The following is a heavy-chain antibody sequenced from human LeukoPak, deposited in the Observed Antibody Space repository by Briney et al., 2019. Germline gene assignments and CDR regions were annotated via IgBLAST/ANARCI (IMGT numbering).Heavy chain of an antibody. Sequence: PETLSLTCTVSGGSISTYCRSWIRQPPGKGLEWIGNIYYSGSTNYNPSLKSRVTISLDTSKNQYSLKLSSVTAADTAVYYCARGVTWTYFYLWGAGGPLTVSS. D-gene: IGHD3/OR15-3a*01. CDR1: GGSISTYC. V-gene: IGHV4-59*01. J-gene: IGHJ4*02. CDR3: ARGVTWTYFYL. CDR2: IYYSGST.